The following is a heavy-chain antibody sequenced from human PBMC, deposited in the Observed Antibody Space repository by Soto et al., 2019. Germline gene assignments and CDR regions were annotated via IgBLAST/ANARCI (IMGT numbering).Heavy chain of an antibody. D-gene: IGHD1-7*01. V-gene: IGHV3-23*01. CDR3: ANDRRAGGNYGFYSDF. CDR2: SSATGSGT. CDR1: GFTFSSYG. Sequence: EMQLLESGGGLVQPGGSLRLSCAVSGFTFSSYGMTWVRQAPGKGLEWISFSSATGSGTYYADSVKGRFTISRDNSKNSLYLQMTSLRSDDTAVYYCANDRRAGGNYGFYSDFWGQGALVIVSS. J-gene: IGHJ4*02.